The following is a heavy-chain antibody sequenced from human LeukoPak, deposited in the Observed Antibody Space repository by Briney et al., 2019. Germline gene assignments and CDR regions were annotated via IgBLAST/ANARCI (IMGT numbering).Heavy chain of an antibody. Sequence: GGSLRLSCAASGFTFDDYAMHWVRQAPGKGLEWVSGLIWNGDSIGYADSVKGRFTISRDNAKNSLYLQMNSLRAEDTALYYCAKDMVVKGGLWDGFDYWGRGTMVIVSS. V-gene: IGHV3-9*01. CDR1: GFTFDDYA. CDR3: AKDMVVKGGLWDGFDY. D-gene: IGHD1-26*01. CDR2: LIWNGDSI. J-gene: IGHJ3*01.